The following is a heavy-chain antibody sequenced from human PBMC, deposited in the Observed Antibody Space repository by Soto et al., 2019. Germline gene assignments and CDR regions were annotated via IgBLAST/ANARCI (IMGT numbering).Heavy chain of an antibody. Sequence: QVQLVESGGGVVQPGRSLRLSCAASGFTFSSYAMHWVRQAPGKGLEWVAVISYDGSNKYYADSVKGRFTISRDKSKNTLYLQMNSLRAEDTAVYYCARDAEQAVAGTGAFDIWGQGTMVTVSS. J-gene: IGHJ3*02. CDR3: ARDAEQAVAGTGAFDI. V-gene: IGHV3-30-3*01. D-gene: IGHD6-19*01. CDR2: ISYDGSNK. CDR1: GFTFSSYA.